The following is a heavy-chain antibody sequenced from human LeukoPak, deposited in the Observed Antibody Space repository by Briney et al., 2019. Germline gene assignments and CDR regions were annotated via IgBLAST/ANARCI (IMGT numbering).Heavy chain of an antibody. V-gene: IGHV3-21*01. CDR1: EFTFSTYS. D-gene: IGHD6-19*01. CDR3: ARHNSGWSLNRGFDP. Sequence: PGGSLRLSCVVSEFTFSTYSMNWVRQAPGKGLEWVSSISSSSSYIYYADSVKGRFTISRDNAKNSLYLQMNSLRAEDTAVYYCARHNSGWSLNRGFDPWGQGTLVTVSS. CDR2: ISSSSSYI. J-gene: IGHJ5*02.